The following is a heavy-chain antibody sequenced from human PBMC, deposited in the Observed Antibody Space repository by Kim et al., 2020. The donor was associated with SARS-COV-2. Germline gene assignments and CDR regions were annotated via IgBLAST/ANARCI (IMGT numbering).Heavy chain of an antibody. D-gene: IGHD3-10*01. V-gene: IGHV3-30*02. J-gene: IGHJ6*02. CDR2: EGRNK. CDR3: ANNYGMDV. Sequence: EGRNKDYADPVKGRFTSSRDNSKNTLFLQMNSLRAEDTAVYYCANNYGMDVWGQGTTVTVSS.